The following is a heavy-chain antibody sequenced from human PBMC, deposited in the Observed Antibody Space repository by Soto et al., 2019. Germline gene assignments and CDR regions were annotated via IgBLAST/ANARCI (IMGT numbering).Heavy chain of an antibody. CDR3: AKRYYYYYGMDV. CDR1: GLTFSSYA. Sequence: GGSLRLSCAASGLTFSSYAMSWVRQAPGKGLEWVSAISGSGGSTYYADSVKGRFTXXRDNSKNTLYLQMNSLRAEDTAVYYCAKRYYYYYGMDVWVQGTTVTVSS. V-gene: IGHV3-23*01. CDR2: ISGSGGST. J-gene: IGHJ6*02.